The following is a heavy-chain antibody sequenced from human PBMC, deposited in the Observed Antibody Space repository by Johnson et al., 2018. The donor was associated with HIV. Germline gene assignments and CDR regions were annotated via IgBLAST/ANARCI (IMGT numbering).Heavy chain of an antibody. CDR3: AKGKSGSYWIGGDAFDI. Sequence: QVQLVESGGGLVQPGGSLRLSCAASGFIFSSYPMHWVRQAPGKGLEWVAVISYDGSNKYYADSVKGRFTISRDNSKNTLYLQMNSLRAEDTAVYYCAKGKSGSYWIGGDAFDIWGQGTMVTVSS. V-gene: IGHV3-30*04. D-gene: IGHD1-26*01. J-gene: IGHJ3*02. CDR1: GFIFSSYP. CDR2: ISYDGSNK.